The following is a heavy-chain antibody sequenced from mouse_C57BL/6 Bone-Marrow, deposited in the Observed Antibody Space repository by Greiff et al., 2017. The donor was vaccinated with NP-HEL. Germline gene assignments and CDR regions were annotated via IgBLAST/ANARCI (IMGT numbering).Heavy chain of an antibody. V-gene: IGHV14-4*01. CDR2: IDPENGDT. CDR3: TTNDGDY. D-gene: IGHD2-12*01. CDR1: GFNIKDYY. Sequence: VQLKQSGAELVRPGASVKLSCTASGFNIKDYYMHWVKQRPEQGLEWIGWIDPENGDTEYASKFKGKATITVDTSSNTAYLQISSLTSEDTAVYYCTTNDGDYWGQGTTLTVSS. J-gene: IGHJ2*01.